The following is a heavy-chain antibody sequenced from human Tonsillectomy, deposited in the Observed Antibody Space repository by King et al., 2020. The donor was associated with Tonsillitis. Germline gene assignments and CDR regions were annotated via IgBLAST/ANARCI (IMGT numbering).Heavy chain of an antibody. D-gene: IGHD5-12*01. V-gene: IGHV3-30-3*01. J-gene: IGHJ4*02. Sequence: VQLVESGGGVVQPGKSLRLSCTTSGFTFSVYSLHWVRQAPGKGLEWVALVSHDGSNDYYADSVRGRFTVTRDNSKRTAYLEMDSLKPEDTAVYYCACYVYEDDFSNDFWGQGTLVIVSS. CDR1: GFTFSVYS. CDR3: ACYVYEDDFSNDF. CDR2: VSHDGSND.